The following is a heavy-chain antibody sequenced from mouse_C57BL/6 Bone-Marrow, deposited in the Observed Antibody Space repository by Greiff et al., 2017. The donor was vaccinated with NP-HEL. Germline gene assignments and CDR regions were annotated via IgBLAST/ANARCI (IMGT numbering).Heavy chain of an antibody. V-gene: IGHV1-81*01. Sequence: QVQLQQSGAELARPGASVKLSCKASGYTFTSYGISWVKQRPGQGLEWIGEIYPRSGNTYYNEKFKGKATLTADKSSSTSYMELRSLTSGDSAVYFCAYGNYRFAYWGQGTLVTVSA. CDR2: IYPRSGNT. D-gene: IGHD2-10*02. CDR3: AYGNYRFAY. CDR1: GYTFTSYG. J-gene: IGHJ3*01.